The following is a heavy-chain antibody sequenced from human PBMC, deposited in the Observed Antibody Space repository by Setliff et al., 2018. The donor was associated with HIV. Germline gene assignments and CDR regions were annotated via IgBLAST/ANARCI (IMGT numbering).Heavy chain of an antibody. V-gene: IGHV1-2*02. J-gene: IGHJ4*01. D-gene: IGHD5-12*01. CDR3: AREGRGVATTGFDY. Sequence: WASVKVSCKASGYTFTGYYMHWVRQAPGQGLEWMGWINPNSGGTNYAQKFQGRVTMTRDTSISTAYMELSRLRSDDTAVYYCAREGRGVATTGFDYWGHGTQVTVSS. CDR2: INPNSGGT. CDR1: GYTFTGYY.